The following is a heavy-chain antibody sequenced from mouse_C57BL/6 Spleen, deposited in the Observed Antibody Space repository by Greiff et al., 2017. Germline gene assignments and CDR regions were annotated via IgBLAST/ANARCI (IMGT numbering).Heavy chain of an antibody. D-gene: IGHD1-1*01. V-gene: IGHV5-16*01. J-gene: IGHJ1*03. Sequence: EVNVVESEGGLVQPGSSMKLSCTASGFTFSDYYMAWVRQVPEKGLEWVANINYDGSSTYYLDSLKSRFIISRDNAKNILYLQMSSLKSEDTATYYCARGDYYGSSHWYFDVWGTGTTVTVSS. CDR2: INYDGSST. CDR3: ARGDYYGSSHWYFDV. CDR1: GFTFSDYY.